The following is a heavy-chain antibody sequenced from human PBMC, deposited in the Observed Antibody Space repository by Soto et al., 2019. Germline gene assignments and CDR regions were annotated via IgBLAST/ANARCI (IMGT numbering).Heavy chain of an antibody. J-gene: IGHJ6*02. Sequence: QPGGSLRLSCSASGFTFSSYAMHWVRQAPGKGLEYVSAISSNGGSTYYADSVKGRFTISRDNSKNTLYLQMSSLRAEDTAVYYCVKGKDVRGVIPKSPPFFVGSPNYYYYGMDVWGQGTTVTVSS. CDR3: VKGKDVRGVIPKSPPFFVGSPNYYYYGMDV. CDR2: ISSNGGST. V-gene: IGHV3-64D*08. CDR1: GFTFSSYA. D-gene: IGHD3-10*02.